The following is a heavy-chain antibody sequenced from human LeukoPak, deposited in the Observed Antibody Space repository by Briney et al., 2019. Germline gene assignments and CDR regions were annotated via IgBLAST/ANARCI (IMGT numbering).Heavy chain of an antibody. CDR1: GYSISSGYY. V-gene: IGHV4-38-2*02. CDR2: IYHSGST. Sequence: PSETLSLTCTVSGYSISSGYYWGWIRQPPGKGLEWIGSIYHSGSTYYNPSLKSRVTISVDTSKSQFSLKLNSVTAADTAVYYCARLYGSGSYYNYWGQGTLVTVSS. J-gene: IGHJ4*02. D-gene: IGHD3-10*01. CDR3: ARLYGSGSYYNY.